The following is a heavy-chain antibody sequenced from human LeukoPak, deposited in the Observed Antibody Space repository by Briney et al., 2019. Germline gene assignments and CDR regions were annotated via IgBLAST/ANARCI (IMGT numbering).Heavy chain of an antibody. CDR2: LTNSGANS. CDR3: AKSRLTHTGAFSIDS. J-gene: IGHJ4*02. Sequence: GGSLRLSCAASTYTFSIYPISGVTQPPGKGLVEGSLLTNSGANSYYPDAVKGRFSISRDNSKSTMYLQMNRLRAEDTAVYYCAKSRLTHTGAFSIDSWGQGTLVTVSS. CDR1: TYTFSIYP. V-gene: IGHV3-23*01. D-gene: IGHD7-27*01.